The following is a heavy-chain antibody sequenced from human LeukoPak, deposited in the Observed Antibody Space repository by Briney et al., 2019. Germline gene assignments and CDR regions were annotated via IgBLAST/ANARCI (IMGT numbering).Heavy chain of an antibody. CDR3: ARDAY. V-gene: IGHV4-59*11. CDR2: VYNSGTT. Sequence: PSETLSLTCTVSGVSIGSHYWSWIRQSPGKRLEWIGCVYNSGTTVYNPSLTGRVTMSVDTSKNQYSLNLRSVTAADAAVYYCARDAYWGQGILVTVSS. J-gene: IGHJ4*02. CDR1: GVSIGSHY.